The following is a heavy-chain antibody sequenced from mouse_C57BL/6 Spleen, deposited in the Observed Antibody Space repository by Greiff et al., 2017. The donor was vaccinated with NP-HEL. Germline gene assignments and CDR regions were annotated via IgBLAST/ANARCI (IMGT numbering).Heavy chain of an antibody. V-gene: IGHV1-63*01. J-gene: IGHJ1*03. CDR3: TRLEDSGYFDV. D-gene: IGHD3-1*01. CDR1: GYTFTDYY. Sequence: QVQLQQPGTELVKPGASVKLSCKASGYTFTDYYINWVKQRPGHGLEWIGDIYPGGGYTNYNEKFKGKATLTADKSSSTAYMQFSSLTSEDSAIYYCTRLEDSGYFDVWGTGTTVTVSS. CDR2: IYPGGGYT.